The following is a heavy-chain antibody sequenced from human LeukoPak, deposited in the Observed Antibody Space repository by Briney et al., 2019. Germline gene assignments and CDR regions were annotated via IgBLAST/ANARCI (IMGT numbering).Heavy chain of an antibody. CDR1: GDSVSSNTDA. CDR2: TYYRSKWYT. D-gene: IGHD1-26*01. CDR3: ARAGFGSTAFDY. J-gene: IGHJ4*02. Sequence: SQTLSLTCAISGDSVSSNTDAWNWIRQSPSRGLEWLGRTYYRSKWYTDYAESVQSRITINPDTFKNQFSLEMKSVTPEDTAVYYCARAGFGSTAFDYWGQGTLVTVSS. V-gene: IGHV6-1*01.